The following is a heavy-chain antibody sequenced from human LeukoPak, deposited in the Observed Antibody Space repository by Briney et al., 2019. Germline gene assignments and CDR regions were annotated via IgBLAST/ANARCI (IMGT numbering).Heavy chain of an antibody. J-gene: IGHJ4*02. CDR2: ISAYNGNT. V-gene: IGHV1-18*01. Sequence: GASVKVSCKASGYTFTSYGISWVRQAPGQGLEWMGWISAYNGNTNYAQKLQGRVTMTTDTSTSTAYMELRSLRSDDTAVYYCARDASDVPGTHYNIMTRLTYVNYFDFWGQGTLVTVSS. CDR3: ARDASDVPGTHYNIMTRLTYVNYFDF. D-gene: IGHD3-9*01. CDR1: GYTFTSYG.